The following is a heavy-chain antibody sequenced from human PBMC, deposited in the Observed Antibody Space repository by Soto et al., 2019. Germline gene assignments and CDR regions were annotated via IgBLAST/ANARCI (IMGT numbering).Heavy chain of an antibody. V-gene: IGHV3-48*01. CDR1: GFTFSSYS. Sequence: PGGSLRLSCAASGFTFSSYSMNWVRQAPGKGLEWVSYISSSSSTIYYADSVKGRFTISRDNAKNSLYLQMNSLRAEDTAVYYCAKDHYYDSSGYLFYYWGQGTLVTVSS. CDR2: ISSSSSTI. J-gene: IGHJ4*02. D-gene: IGHD3-22*01. CDR3: AKDHYYDSSGYLFYY.